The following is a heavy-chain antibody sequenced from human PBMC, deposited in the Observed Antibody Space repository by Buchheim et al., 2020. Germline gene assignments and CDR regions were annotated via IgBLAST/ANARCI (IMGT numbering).Heavy chain of an antibody. CDR3: ARVNPQGWVDS. V-gene: IGHV5-51*01. CDR1: GYTFTTYW. CDR2: VYPGDPDA. J-gene: IGHJ4*02. D-gene: IGHD6-19*01. Sequence: EVQLVQSGAEVKKPAESLKISCKGSGYTFTTYWIAWVRQMPGSGLEWMGIVYPGDPDARYSPSFRGQVTLSSDNALNTAYPQWSSLSASDTAVYYCARVNPQGWVDSWGQGNL.